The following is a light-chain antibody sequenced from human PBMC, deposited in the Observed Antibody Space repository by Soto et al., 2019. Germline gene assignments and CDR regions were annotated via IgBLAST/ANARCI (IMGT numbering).Light chain of an antibody. CDR3: CSYSTSSALPDV. J-gene: IGLJ1*01. V-gene: IGLV2-14*01. CDR2: DVS. Sequence: QSALTQPASVSGSPGQSITISCTGTNNDVGDYNYVSWYQQYPGKAPKLIIYDVSTRPSGVSGRFAGSKSGNTASLTISGLQPEDEAYSYCCSYSTSSALPDVFGTGTTLTVL. CDR1: NNDVGDYNY.